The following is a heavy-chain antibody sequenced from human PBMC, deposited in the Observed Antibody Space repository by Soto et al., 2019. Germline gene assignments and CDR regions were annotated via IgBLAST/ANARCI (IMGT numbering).Heavy chain of an antibody. D-gene: IGHD3-22*01. J-gene: IGHJ4*02. Sequence: GSLRLSCAASGYTLSTYAMHWVRQAPGKGLEWMTVISYDESQKYYADSVKGRFTISRDNSKSTLYLQMNSLRAEDTAVYYCARESTYYYDSSGYYLDYWGQGTLVTVSS. CDR2: ISYDESQK. V-gene: IGHV3-30-3*01. CDR3: ARESTYYYDSSGYYLDY. CDR1: GYTLSTYA.